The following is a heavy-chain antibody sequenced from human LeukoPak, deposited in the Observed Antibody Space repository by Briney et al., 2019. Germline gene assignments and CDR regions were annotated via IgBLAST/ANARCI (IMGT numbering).Heavy chain of an antibody. CDR1: GGSISCGSYY. CDR2: IYTSGST. CDR3: ARGIAAAFDY. Sequence: SETLSLTCTVSGGSISCGSYYWSWIRQPAGKGLEWIGRIYTSGSTNYNPSLKSRVTISVDTSKNQFSLKLSSVTAADTAVYYCARGIAAAFDYWGQGALVTVSS. V-gene: IGHV4-61*02. D-gene: IGHD6-13*01. J-gene: IGHJ4*02.